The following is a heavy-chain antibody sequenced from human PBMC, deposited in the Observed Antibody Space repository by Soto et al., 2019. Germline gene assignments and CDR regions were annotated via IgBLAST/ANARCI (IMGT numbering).Heavy chain of an antibody. CDR1: GFTFRTYG. CDR2: ISNDGSEK. V-gene: IGHV3-30*18. Sequence: QVQLVESGGGVVQPGRSLRLSCAASGFTFRTYGMHWVRQAPGKGLEWVAVISNDGSEKYFADSVKGRFAISRDNSKNTLFLPMNSLRDDDTAVYYCAKYVYDTGWEFPFDPWGQGTLVTVSS. CDR3: AKYVYDTGWEFPFDP. J-gene: IGHJ5*02. D-gene: IGHD6-19*01.